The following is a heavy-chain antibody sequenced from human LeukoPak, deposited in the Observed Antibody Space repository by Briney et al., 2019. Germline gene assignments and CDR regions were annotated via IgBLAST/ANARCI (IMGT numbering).Heavy chain of an antibody. J-gene: IGHJ4*02. CDR1: GFTVSSNY. CDR3: ARGSRSGSYPY. D-gene: IGHD3-10*01. CDR2: IYSGGST. Sequence: QSGGSLRLSCAASGFTVSSNYMSWVRQAPGKGLEWVSVIYSGGSTCYADSVKGRFTISRHNSKNTLYLQMNSLRAEDTAVYYCARGSRSGSYPYWGQGTLVTVSS. V-gene: IGHV3-53*04.